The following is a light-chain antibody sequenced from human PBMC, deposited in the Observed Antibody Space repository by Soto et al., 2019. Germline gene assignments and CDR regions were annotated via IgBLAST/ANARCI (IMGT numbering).Light chain of an antibody. CDR2: GNS. V-gene: IGLV1-40*01. J-gene: IGLJ3*02. Sequence: QSVLTQPPSVSGAPGPRVTISCTGSSSNIGAGYDVHWYQQLPGTAPKLLIYGNSNRPSGVPDRFSGSKSGTSASLAITGHQAEDEADYYCQSYDSSLSGWVFGGGTKLTVL. CDR1: SSNIGAGYD. CDR3: QSYDSSLSGWV.